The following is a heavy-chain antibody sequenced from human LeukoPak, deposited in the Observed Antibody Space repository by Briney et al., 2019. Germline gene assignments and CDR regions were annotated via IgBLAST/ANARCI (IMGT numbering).Heavy chain of an antibody. CDR1: GYTFTSYY. Sequence: ASVKVSCKASGYTFTSYYIHWVRQAPGQGLEWMGIINPSGGSTSYAQKFQGRVTMTRDMSTSTVYMELSSLRSEDTAVYYCARDSLKYSYGWIHDYWGQGTLVTVSS. D-gene: IGHD5-18*01. J-gene: IGHJ4*02. V-gene: IGHV1-46*01. CDR3: ARDSLKYSYGWIHDY. CDR2: INPSGGST.